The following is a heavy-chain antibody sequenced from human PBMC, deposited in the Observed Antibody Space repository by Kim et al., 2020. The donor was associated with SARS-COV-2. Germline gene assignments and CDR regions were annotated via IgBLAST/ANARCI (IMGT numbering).Heavy chain of an antibody. V-gene: IGHV3-33*06. J-gene: IGHJ3*02. Sequence: SPVPLHGRLTISRANSKNTLYLQMTRLRAEDTAVYYCAKSTVPTHDAFDIWGPGTMVTVSS. CDR3: AKSTVPTHDAFDI. D-gene: IGHD4-17*01.